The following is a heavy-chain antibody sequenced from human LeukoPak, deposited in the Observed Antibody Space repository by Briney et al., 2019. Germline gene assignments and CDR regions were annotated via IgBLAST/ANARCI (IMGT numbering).Heavy chain of an antibody. CDR2: MNLNSGNT. Sequence: ASVKVSCKASGYTFTSYDINWVRQATGQGLEWMGWMNLNSGNTGYAQKFQGRVTITRNTSISTAYMELNSLTSEDTAVYFCATRRLERRAGSWFDPWGQGTLVTVSS. D-gene: IGHD3-3*01. CDR3: ATRRLERRAGSWFDP. CDR1: GYTFTSYD. J-gene: IGHJ5*02. V-gene: IGHV1-8*03.